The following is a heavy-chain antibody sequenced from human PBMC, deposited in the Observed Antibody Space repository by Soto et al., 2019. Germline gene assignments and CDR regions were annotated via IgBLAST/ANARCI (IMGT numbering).Heavy chain of an antibody. V-gene: IGHV3-48*02. CDR3: ARILLIGYNWLAP. J-gene: IGHJ5*02. Sequence: PGGSLRLSCGASGFTFSNFGMHWVRQAPGKGLEWVSYISYSSNTIYYADSVKGRFAISRDNARNSVYLQMNSLRDEDTAVYYCARILLIGYNWLAPWGQGTLVTVSS. D-gene: IGHD3-9*01. CDR2: ISYSSNTI. CDR1: GFTFSNFG.